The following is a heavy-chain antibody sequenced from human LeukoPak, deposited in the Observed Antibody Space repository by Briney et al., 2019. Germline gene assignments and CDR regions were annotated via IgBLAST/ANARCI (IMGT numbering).Heavy chain of an antibody. D-gene: IGHD1-26*01. V-gene: IGHV4-61*02. J-gene: IGHJ4*02. CDR1: GGSISSGSYY. Sequence: SQTLSLTCTVSGGSISSGSYYWSWIRQPAGKGLEWIGRIYTSGSTNYNPSLKSRVTISVDTSKNQFSLKLSSVTAADTAVYYCARGEATMDYWGQGTLVTVSS. CDR3: ARGEATMDY. CDR2: IYTSGST.